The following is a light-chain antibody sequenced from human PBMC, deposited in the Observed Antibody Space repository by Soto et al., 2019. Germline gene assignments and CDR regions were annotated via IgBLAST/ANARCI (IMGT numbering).Light chain of an antibody. CDR3: GTWDSNLRVV. J-gene: IGLJ2*01. Sequence: QSVLTQPPSVSAAPGQKVTISCSGCSSNIGNNYVSWYQQFPGTAPKLLIYDNSKRPSGIPDRFSGSRSGTSATLGITGLQTGDEADYYCGTWDSNLRVVFGGGTKLTVL. V-gene: IGLV1-51*01. CDR2: DNS. CDR1: SSNIGNNY.